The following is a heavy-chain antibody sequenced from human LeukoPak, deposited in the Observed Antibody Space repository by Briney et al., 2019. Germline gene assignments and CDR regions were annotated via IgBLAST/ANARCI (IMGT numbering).Heavy chain of an antibody. D-gene: IGHD3-22*01. CDR1: GYTFTSYY. V-gene: IGHV1-46*01. CDR2: INPSGGST. CDR3: ARDLRMRGTHYYDSSGLYYFDY. J-gene: IGHJ4*02. Sequence: GASVKVSCKASGYTFTSYYMHWVRQAPGQGLEWMGIINPSGGSTSYAQKFQGRVTITTDESTSTAYMELSSLRSEDTAVYYCARDLRMRGTHYYDSSGLYYFDYWGQGTLVTVSS.